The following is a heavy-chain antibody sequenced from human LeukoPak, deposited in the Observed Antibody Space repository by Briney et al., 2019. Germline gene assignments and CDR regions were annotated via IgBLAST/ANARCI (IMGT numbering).Heavy chain of an antibody. Sequence: GGSLRLSCAASGFTVSSKYMSWVRQAPGKGLEWVGRIKSKTDGGTTDYAAPVKGRFTISRDDSKNTLYLQMNSLKTEDTAVYYCTTYYYGSGSYYNEGIDYWGQGTLVTVSS. CDR1: GFTVSSKY. D-gene: IGHD3-10*01. V-gene: IGHV3-15*01. CDR2: IKSKTDGGTT. CDR3: TTYYYGSGSYYNEGIDY. J-gene: IGHJ4*02.